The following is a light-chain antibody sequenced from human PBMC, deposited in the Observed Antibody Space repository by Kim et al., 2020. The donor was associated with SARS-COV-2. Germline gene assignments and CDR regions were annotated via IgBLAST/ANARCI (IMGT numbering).Light chain of an antibody. J-gene: IGLJ2*01. CDR1: NIGSRS. CDR2: YDD. CDR3: QVWDPFGDHPV. V-gene: IGLV3-21*04. Sequence: SYELTQPPSLSVAPGKTAKITCGGDNIGSRSVHWYQRRPGQAPILVIYYDDGRPSRIPERFSGSNSGNTATLTISRVEAGDEADYYCQVWDPFGDHPVFGGGTQLTVL.